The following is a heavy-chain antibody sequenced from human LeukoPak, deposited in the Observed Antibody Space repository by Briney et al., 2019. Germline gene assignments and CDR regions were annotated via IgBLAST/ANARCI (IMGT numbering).Heavy chain of an antibody. D-gene: IGHD3-10*01. CDR1: GFTFSSYA. J-gene: IGHJ4*02. CDR2: ISGSGGST. Sequence: PGGSLRLSCAASGFTFSSYAMSWVRQPPGKGLEWVSAISGSGGSTYYADSVKGRFTISRDNSKNTLYLQMNSLRAEDTAVYYCAPAGYMVRGVTTYWGQGTLVTVSS. V-gene: IGHV3-23*01. CDR3: APAGYMVRGVTTY.